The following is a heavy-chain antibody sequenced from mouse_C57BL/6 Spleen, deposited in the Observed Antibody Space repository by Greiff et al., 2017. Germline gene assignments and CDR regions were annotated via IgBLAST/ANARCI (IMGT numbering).Heavy chain of an antibody. J-gene: IGHJ2*01. CDR2: IYPGDGDT. Sequence: VQLQQSGAELVKPGASVKISCKASGYAFSSYWMNWVKQRPGKGLEWIGQIYPGDGDTNYNGKFKGKATLTADKSSSTAYMQLSSLTSEDSAVYFCARGHYYGSSLDCWGQGTTLTVSS. D-gene: IGHD1-1*01. CDR1: GYAFSSYW. V-gene: IGHV1-80*01. CDR3: ARGHYYGSSLDC.